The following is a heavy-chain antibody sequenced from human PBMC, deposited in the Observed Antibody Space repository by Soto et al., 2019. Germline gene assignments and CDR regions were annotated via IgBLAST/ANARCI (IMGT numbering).Heavy chain of an antibody. J-gene: IGHJ6*02. CDR2: IIPIFGTA. D-gene: IGHD2-15*01. CDR1: GGTFSSYA. CDR3: ARSQGGSSSLDIYYYYYYGMDV. Sequence: QVQLVQSGAEVKKPGSSVKVSCKAPGGTFSSYAISWVRQAPGQGLEWMGGIIPIFGTANYAQKFQGRVTITADEDRSTGYRELCSRRSEDTAVYYCARSQGGSSSLDIYYYYYYGMDVWGQGTTVTVSS. V-gene: IGHV1-69*01.